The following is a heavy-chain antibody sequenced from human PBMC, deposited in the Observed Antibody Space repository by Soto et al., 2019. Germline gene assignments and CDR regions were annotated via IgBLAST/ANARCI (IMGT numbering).Heavy chain of an antibody. CDR3: ARDRRAGYDAFDI. J-gene: IGHJ3*02. CDR1: GFTFSSYG. D-gene: IGHD3-10*01. V-gene: IGHV3-33*01. Sequence: QVQLVESGGGVVQPGRSLRLSCAASGFTFSSYGMHWVRQAPGKGLEWVAVIWYDGSNKYYADSVKGRFTISRDNSKNTLYLQMNSLRAEDTAVYYCARDRRAGYDAFDIWGQGTMVTVSS. CDR2: IWYDGSNK.